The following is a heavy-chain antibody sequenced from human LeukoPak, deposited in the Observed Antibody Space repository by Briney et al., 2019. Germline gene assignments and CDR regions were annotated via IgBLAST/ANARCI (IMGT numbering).Heavy chain of an antibody. J-gene: IGHJ4*02. CDR3: ARLGYDFWSGYPDY. CDR2: VFYSGST. D-gene: IGHD3-3*01. CDR1: GGSISSSTYY. V-gene: IGHV4-39*01. Sequence: SETLSLTCTVSGGSISSSTYYWGWVRQPPGKGLEWIGNVFYSGSTYYNPSLKSRVTISVDTSKNQFSLKLSSVTAADTAVYYCARLGYDFWSGYPDYWGQGTLVTVSS.